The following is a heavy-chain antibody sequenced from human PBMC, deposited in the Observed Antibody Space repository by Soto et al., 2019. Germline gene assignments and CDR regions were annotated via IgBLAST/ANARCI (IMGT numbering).Heavy chain of an antibody. CDR3: ALSSGWDNWFDP. Sequence: SQTLSLTCAISGDSVCSNSAAWNWIRQSPSRGLEWLGRTYYRSKWYNDYAVSMKSRITINPDTSKNQFSLQLNSVTPEDTAVYYCALSSGWDNWFDPWGQGTLVTVSS. J-gene: IGHJ5*02. D-gene: IGHD6-19*01. CDR2: TYYRSKWYN. V-gene: IGHV6-1*01. CDR1: GDSVCSNSAA.